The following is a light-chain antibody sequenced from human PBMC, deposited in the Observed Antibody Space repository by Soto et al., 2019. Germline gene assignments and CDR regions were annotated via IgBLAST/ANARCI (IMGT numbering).Light chain of an antibody. J-gene: IGKJ4*01. CDR2: AAS. CDR1: QGISSS. Sequence: IQLTQSPSSLSASVGDRVTITCRASQGISSSLAWYQQQPGKAPKLLIYAASTLQSGVPSRFSGSGSGTDFTLTISCLQPDDFATYYCQQLKSFPLSFGGGTTVEIK. V-gene: IGKV1-9*01. CDR3: QQLKSFPLS.